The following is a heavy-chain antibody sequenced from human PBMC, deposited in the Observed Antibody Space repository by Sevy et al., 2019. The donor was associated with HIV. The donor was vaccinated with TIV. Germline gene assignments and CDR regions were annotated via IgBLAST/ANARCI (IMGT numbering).Heavy chain of an antibody. D-gene: IGHD6-19*01. CDR2: ISGDSRRL. CDR3: TKEPSSGWPFDY. CDR1: GFSFNIYA. Sequence: GGSLRLSCAASGFSFNIYAMSWVRQAPGKGLEWVSGISGDSRRLHYADSVKGRFTISRDNSKNTLYLQMSSLRSEDTALYYCTKEPSSGWPFDYWGQGTLVTVSS. V-gene: IGHV3-23*01. J-gene: IGHJ4*02.